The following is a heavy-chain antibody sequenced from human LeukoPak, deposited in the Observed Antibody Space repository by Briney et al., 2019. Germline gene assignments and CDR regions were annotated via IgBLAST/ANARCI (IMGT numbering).Heavy chain of an antibody. CDR2: IFYSGST. J-gene: IGHJ5*02. CDR1: GGSISSSSYY. D-gene: IGHD3-10*01. V-gene: IGHV4-61*05. Sequence: SETLSLTCTVPGGSISSSSYYWGWIRQPPGKGLEWIGHIFYSGSTNYNPSLKSRVTISVDRSKNLFSLKLSSVTTADTAVYYCARAGPWQIDPWGQGTLVTVSS. CDR3: ARAGPWQIDP.